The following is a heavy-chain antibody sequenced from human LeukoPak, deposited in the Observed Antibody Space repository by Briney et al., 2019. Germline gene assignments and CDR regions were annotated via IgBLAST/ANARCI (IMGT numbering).Heavy chain of an antibody. CDR1: GGSISGYY. CDR2: SNDSGGT. Sequence: SETLSLTCTVSGGSISGYYWSWIRQPPGKRLEWVGESNDSGGTNYNPSLKSRVTISADKSKNQVSLKLTSVTAADTAVYYCARLSVIVGAALEYYYYYMDVWGQGTTVTVSS. V-gene: IGHV4-34*01. CDR3: ARLSVIVGAALEYYYYYMDV. J-gene: IGHJ6*03. D-gene: IGHD1-26*01.